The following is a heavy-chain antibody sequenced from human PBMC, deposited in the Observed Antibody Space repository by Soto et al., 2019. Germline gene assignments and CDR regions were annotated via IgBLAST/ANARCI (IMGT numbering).Heavy chain of an antibody. CDR2: IYPGDSDT. CDR1: GYSFTSYW. D-gene: IGHD2-21*02. V-gene: IGHV5-51*01. J-gene: IGHJ4*02. Sequence: PGESLKISCKGSGYSFTSYWIGWVRQMPGKGLEWMGIIYPGDSDTRYSPSFQGQVTISADKSISTAYLQWSSLKASDTAMYYYARLGSDGGNSGRAFDYWGQGTLVTFSS. CDR3: ARLGSDGGNSGRAFDY.